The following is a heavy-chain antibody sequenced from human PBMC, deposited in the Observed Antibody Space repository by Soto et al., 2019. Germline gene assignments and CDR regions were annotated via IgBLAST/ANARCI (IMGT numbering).Heavy chain of an antibody. CDR2: IYYSGST. J-gene: IGHJ6*02. V-gene: IGHV4-39*01. CDR1: GGSISSSSYY. D-gene: IGHD5-18*01. CDR3: ARQGAIQLSDYYYYGMDV. Sequence: SETLSLTCTVSGGSISSSSYYWGWIRQPPGKGLEWIGSIYYSGSTYYNPSLKSRVTISVDTSKNQFSLKLSSVTAADTAVYYCARQGAIQLSDYYYYGMDVWGQGTTVTVSS.